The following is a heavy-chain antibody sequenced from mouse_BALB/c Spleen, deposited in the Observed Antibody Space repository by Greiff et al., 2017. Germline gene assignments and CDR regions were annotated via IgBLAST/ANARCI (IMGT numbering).Heavy chain of an antibody. CDR2: IWSGGST. D-gene: IGHD2-14*01. CDR1: GFSLTSYG. Sequence: QVQLKESGPGLVQPSQSLSITCTVSGFSLTSYGVHWVRQSPGKGLEWLGVIWSGGSTDYNAAFISRLSISKDNSKSQVFFKMNSLQADDTAIYYCARNKGYYRYAVYAMDYWGQGTSVTVSS. J-gene: IGHJ4*01. CDR3: ARNKGYYRYAVYAMDY. V-gene: IGHV2-4-1*01.